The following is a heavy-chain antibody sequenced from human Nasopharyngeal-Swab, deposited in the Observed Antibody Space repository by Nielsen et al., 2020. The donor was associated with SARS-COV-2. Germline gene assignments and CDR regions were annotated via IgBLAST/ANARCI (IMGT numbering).Heavy chain of an antibody. CDR2: IYPGDSDT. D-gene: IGHD3-16*01. CDR1: GYSFTSYW. Sequence: GGSLRLSCKGSGYSFTSYWIGWVRQMPGKGLEWMGIIYPGDSDTRYSPSFQGQVTISADKSISTAYLQWGSLKASDTAMYYCARIGEGVYYYYGMDVWGQGTTVTVSS. J-gene: IGHJ6*02. CDR3: ARIGEGVYYYYGMDV. V-gene: IGHV5-51*01.